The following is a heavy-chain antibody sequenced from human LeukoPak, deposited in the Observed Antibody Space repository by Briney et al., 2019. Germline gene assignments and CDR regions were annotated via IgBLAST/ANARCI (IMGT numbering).Heavy chain of an antibody. D-gene: IGHD6-19*01. V-gene: IGHV3-30*18. Sequence: GGSLRLSCAASGFTFSSYGMHWVRQAPGKGLEWVAVISYDGSNKYYADSVKGRFTISRDNSKNTLYLQMNSLRAEDTAVYYYAKDTGWYGGGYFDYWGQGTLVTVSS. CDR2: ISYDGSNK. J-gene: IGHJ4*02. CDR3: AKDTGWYGGGYFDY. CDR1: GFTFSSYG.